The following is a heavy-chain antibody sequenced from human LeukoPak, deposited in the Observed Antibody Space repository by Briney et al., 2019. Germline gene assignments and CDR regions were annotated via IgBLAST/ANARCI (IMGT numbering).Heavy chain of an antibody. CDR2: INHSEST. J-gene: IGHJ4*02. D-gene: IGHD2-15*01. Sequence: PSETLSLICAVYGGSFSGYYWSWIRQPPGKGLEWIGEINHSESTNYNPSLKSRVTISVDTSKNQFSLKLSSVTAADTAVYYCARVWTRWYYFDYWGQGTLVTVSS. CDR3: ARVWTRWYYFDY. V-gene: IGHV4-34*01. CDR1: GGSFSGYY.